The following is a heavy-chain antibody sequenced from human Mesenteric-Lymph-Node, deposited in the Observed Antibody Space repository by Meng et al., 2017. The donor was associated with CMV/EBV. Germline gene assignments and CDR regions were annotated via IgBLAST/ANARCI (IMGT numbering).Heavy chain of an antibody. J-gene: IGHJ4*02. CDR1: GYTFNSYG. V-gene: IGHV1-18*01. CDR3: AREHCSSTSCFPNY. D-gene: IGHD2-2*01. CDR2: ISAYNGNT. Sequence: SGYTFNSYGISWVRQAPGQGLEWMGWISAYNGNTNYAQKLQGRVTMTTDTSTSTAYMELRSLRSDDTAVYYCAREHCSSTSCFPNYWGQGTLVTVSS.